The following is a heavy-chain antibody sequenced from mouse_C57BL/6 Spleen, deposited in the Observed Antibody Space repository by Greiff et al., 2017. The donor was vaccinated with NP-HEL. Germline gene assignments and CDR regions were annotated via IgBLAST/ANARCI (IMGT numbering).Heavy chain of an antibody. CDR1: GYSITSGYY. J-gene: IGHJ4*01. CDR3: AIEGDYYGSYSAMDY. V-gene: IGHV3-6*01. D-gene: IGHD1-1*01. Sequence: EVQLQESGPGLVKPSQSLSLTCSVTGYSITSGYYWNWIRQFPGNKLEWMGYISYDGSNNYNPTLKNRISITRDTSKNQFFLKLNSVTTEDTATYYCAIEGDYYGSYSAMDYWGQGTSLTVSS. CDR2: ISYDGSN.